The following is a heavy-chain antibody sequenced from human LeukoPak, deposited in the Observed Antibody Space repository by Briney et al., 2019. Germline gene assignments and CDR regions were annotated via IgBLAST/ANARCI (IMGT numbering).Heavy chain of an antibody. Sequence: SETLSLTCTVSGGSISSSSYYWGWIRQPPGKGLEWIGSIYYSGSTYYNPSLKSRVTISVDTSKNQFSLKLSSVTAADTAVYYYARWPSVREVNWFDPGGQGTLVTVSS. J-gene: IGHJ5*02. CDR3: ARWPSVREVNWFDP. V-gene: IGHV4-39*07. D-gene: IGHD1-1*01. CDR1: GGSISSSSYY. CDR2: IYYSGST.